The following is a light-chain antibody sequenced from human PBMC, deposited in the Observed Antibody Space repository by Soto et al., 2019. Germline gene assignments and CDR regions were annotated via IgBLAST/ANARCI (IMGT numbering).Light chain of an antibody. CDR1: SSDVGAYNY. CDR2: EVS. V-gene: IGLV2-14*01. CDR3: SAFATSRAYV. Sequence: ALTQPASVSGSPGRSITISCTGTSSDVGAYNYVSWYQQQSGKAPKLLIHEVSSRPAGVSDRFSGSKSGNTASLTISGLQAEDEADYYCSAFATSRAYVFGIGTKVTVL. J-gene: IGLJ1*01.